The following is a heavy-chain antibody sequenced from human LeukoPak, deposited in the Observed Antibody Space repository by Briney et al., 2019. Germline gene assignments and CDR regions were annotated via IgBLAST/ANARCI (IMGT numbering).Heavy chain of an antibody. CDR2: LFYSGGT. J-gene: IGHJ4*02. Sequence: SETLSLTCTVSGGSISSSSDYWGWIRQPPGKGLGWIGNLFYSGGTYYIPSLKSRVTSSVDTSTNQFSLKLISVTAADTAVYYCPSRYCSGGSCYFDHWGQGILVTVSS. V-gene: IGHV4-39*01. CDR1: GGSISSSSDY. D-gene: IGHD2-15*01. CDR3: PSRYCSGGSCYFDH.